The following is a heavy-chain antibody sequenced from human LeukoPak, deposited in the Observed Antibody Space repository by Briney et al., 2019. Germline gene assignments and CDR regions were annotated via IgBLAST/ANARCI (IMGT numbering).Heavy chain of an antibody. CDR1: GFTFSSYW. Sequence: GGSLRLSCVASGFTFSSYWMHWVRQDPRKGLVWVSRINGDGRNINYADSVRGRFTISRDNAKNTLYLQMNTLRVEDTAVYYCAKDPNGDYVGAFDSWGQGTMVTVSS. V-gene: IGHV3-74*01. D-gene: IGHD4-17*01. CDR3: AKDPNGDYVGAFDS. CDR2: INGDGRNI. J-gene: IGHJ3*02.